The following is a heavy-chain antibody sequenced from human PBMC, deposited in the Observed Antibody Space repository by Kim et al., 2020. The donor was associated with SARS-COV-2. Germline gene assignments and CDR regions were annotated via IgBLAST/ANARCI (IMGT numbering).Heavy chain of an antibody. CDR3: VCWPDYYDSSGSDY. CDR1: GGSISSSSYY. CDR2: IYYSGST. D-gene: IGHD3-22*01. J-gene: IGHJ4*02. Sequence: SETLSLTCTVSGGSISSSSYYWGWIRQPPGKGLEWIGSIYYSGSTYYNPSLKSRVTISVDTSKNQFSLKLSSVTAADTAVYYCVCWPDYYDSSGSDYWGQGTLVTVSS. V-gene: IGHV4-39*01.